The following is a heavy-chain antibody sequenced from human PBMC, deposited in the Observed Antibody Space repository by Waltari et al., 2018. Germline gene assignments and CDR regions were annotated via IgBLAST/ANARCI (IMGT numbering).Heavy chain of an antibody. V-gene: IGHV1-69*05. D-gene: IGHD3-22*01. CDR1: GGTFSSYA. J-gene: IGHJ4*02. Sequence: QVQLVQSGAEVKKPGSSVKVSCKASGGTFSSYAISWVRQAPGQGLEWMGGIIPIFGTANYAQKFQGRVTITTDESTSTAYMELSSLRAEDTAVYYCARGVVGYYDSSPPADFDYWGQGTLVTVSS. CDR3: ARGVVGYYDSSPPADFDY. CDR2: IIPIFGTA.